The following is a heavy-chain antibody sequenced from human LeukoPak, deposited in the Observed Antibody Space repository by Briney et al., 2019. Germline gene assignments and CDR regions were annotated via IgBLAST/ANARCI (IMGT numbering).Heavy chain of an antibody. Sequence: TGGSLRLSCAASGFTFSSYAMSWVRQAPGKGLEWVSGISGSGGTTHYADSVKGRFTISRDNSKNTLHLQMNSLRAEDTAAYFCAKGGNGYCPNGICSSRVVAAIDWWGQGTLVTVAS. D-gene: IGHD2-8*01. J-gene: IGHJ4*02. CDR2: ISGSGGTT. CDR1: GFTFSSYA. CDR3: AKGGNGYCPNGICSSRVVAAIDW. V-gene: IGHV3-23*01.